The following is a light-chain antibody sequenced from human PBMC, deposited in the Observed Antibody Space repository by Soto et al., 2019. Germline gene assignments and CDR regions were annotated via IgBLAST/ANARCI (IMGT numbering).Light chain of an antibody. CDR1: QIFGSSY. Sequence: VLTQSPATLSLSPGDSATLSCRASQIFGSSYLAWYQQKSGQAPRLLIYAASRRATGIPDRFSGSGSGTDFTLTITRLEPEDFAVFYCQQSGNSSIIFGQGTRLEIK. CDR2: AAS. CDR3: QQSGNSSII. J-gene: IGKJ5*01. V-gene: IGKV3-20*01.